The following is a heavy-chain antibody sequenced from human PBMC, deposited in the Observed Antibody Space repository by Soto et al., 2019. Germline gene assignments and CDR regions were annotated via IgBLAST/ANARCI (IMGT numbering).Heavy chain of an antibody. CDR2: VNGDGSST. J-gene: IGHJ4*02. V-gene: IGHV3-74*01. Sequence: EVQLVESGGGLVQPGGSLRLSCAASGFTFSSYWMHWVRQAPGKGLVWVSRVNGDGSSTSYADSVKGRFTISRDNAKNRLYLQMNSLRVEDTAVYYCARGGPYSSSGVDYWGQGTLVTVSS. CDR3: ARGGPYSSSGVDY. CDR1: GFTFSSYW. D-gene: IGHD6-6*01.